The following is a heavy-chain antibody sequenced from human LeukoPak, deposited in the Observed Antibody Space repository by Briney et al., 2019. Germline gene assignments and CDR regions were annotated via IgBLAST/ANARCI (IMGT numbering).Heavy chain of an antibody. CDR1: GGSISSYY. D-gene: IGHD3-10*01. CDR3: ARDRLASGFDY. J-gene: IGHJ4*02. Sequence: KPSETLSLTCTVSGGSISSYYWSWIRQPPGKGLEWIGYIYYSGSTNYNPSLKSRVTISVDTSKNQFSLKLSSVTAADTAVYYCARDRLASGFDYWGQGTLVTVSS. CDR2: IYYSGST. V-gene: IGHV4-59*01.